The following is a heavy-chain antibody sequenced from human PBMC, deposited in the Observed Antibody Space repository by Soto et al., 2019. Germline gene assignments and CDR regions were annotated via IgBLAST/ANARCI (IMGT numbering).Heavy chain of an antibody. D-gene: IGHD6-19*01. V-gene: IGHV6-1*01. CDR1: GDSVSCNSAA. J-gene: IGHJ6*02. CDR3: ARERWLAGNYYYGMDV. Sequence: SQTLSLTCAISGDSVSCNSAAWNWIRQSPSRGLEWLGRTYYRSKWYHDYSVSVKSRITVNPDTSKNQVSLQLNSVTPEDTAVYYCARERWLAGNYYYGMDVWGQGTTVTVSS. CDR2: TYYRSKWYH.